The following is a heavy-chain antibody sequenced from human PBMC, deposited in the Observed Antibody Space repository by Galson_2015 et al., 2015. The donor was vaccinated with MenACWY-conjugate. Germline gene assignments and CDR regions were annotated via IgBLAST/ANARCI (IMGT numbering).Heavy chain of an antibody. D-gene: IGHD1-1*01. CDR1: DINFEDYG. Sequence: SLRLSCAVSDINFEDYGMHWVRQAPGKGLEWVSGLSWNNFTIAYADSVKGRFTVSRDNAKNSLYLQMNSLRAEDTAVYYCARDRNDPPVSLPSNWFDPWGQGTQVIVSS. J-gene: IGHJ5*02. CDR3: ARDRNDPPVSLPSNWFDP. CDR2: LSWNNFTI. V-gene: IGHV3-9*01.